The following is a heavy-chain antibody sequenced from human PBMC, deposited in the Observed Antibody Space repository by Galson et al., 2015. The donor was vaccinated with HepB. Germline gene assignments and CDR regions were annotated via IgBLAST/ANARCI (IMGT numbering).Heavy chain of an antibody. D-gene: IGHD2-15*01. J-gene: IGHJ4*02. CDR1: GYTFTSYA. V-gene: IGHV1-3*01. Sequence: SVKVSCKASGYTFTSYAMHWVRQAPGQRLEWMGWINAGNGNTKYSQKFQGRVTITRDTSASTAYMELSSLRSEDTAVYYCARSSGGSWLFDYWGQGTLVTVSS. CDR2: INAGNGNT. CDR3: ARSSGGSWLFDY.